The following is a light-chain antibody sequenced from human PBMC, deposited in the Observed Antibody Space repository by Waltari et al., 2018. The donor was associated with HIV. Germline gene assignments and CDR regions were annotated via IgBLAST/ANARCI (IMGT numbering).Light chain of an antibody. Sequence: QSVLTQPPSLSGAPGQRVTISCTGRTSHIGAPFDVHWYQQFPGKAPTLLIHGNTLRPSGVPDRFSASTSGSSASLAITGLHLEDEATYYCQSYDSSLSSWIFGGGTKLTVL. CDR3: QSYDSSLSSWI. V-gene: IGLV1-40*01. CDR1: TSHIGAPFD. J-gene: IGLJ2*01. CDR2: GNT.